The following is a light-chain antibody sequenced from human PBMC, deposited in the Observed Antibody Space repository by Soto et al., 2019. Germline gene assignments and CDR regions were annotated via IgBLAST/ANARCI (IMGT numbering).Light chain of an antibody. V-gene: IGLV2-14*01. CDR2: GVS. Sequence: HSALTQPASVSASPGQSITISCTGGKNDIGSSDYVSWYQQHPGKAPKLIIYGVSNRPSGTSDRFSGSKSGNTASLTISGLQADDEADYYCSSSTSSNTLVFGGGTKLTVL. CDR1: KNDIGSSDY. CDR3: SSSTSSNTLV. J-gene: IGLJ3*02.